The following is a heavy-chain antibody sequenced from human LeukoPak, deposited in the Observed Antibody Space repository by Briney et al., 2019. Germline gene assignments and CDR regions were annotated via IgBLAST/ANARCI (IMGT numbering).Heavy chain of an antibody. CDR1: GGTFSTYA. V-gene: IGHV1-69*01. D-gene: IGHD4-17*01. CDR2: IIPMFGTA. J-gene: IGHJ1*01. CDR3: AREDDDYGDYGRPEYFQH. Sequence: GSSVKVSCKASGGTFSTYAISWVRQAPGQGLEWMGGIIPMFGTANYAQKFQGRVTITADESTNTAHMELSSLRSEDTAVYYCAREDDDYGDYGRPEYFQHWGQGTLVTVSS.